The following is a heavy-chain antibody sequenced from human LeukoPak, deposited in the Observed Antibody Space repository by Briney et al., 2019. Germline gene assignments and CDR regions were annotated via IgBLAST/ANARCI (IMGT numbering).Heavy chain of an antibody. CDR2: IYHSGNT. V-gene: IGHV4-34*01. CDR3: APRD. CDR1: GGSFSGYY. D-gene: IGHD1-7*01. J-gene: IGHJ4*02. Sequence: SETLSLTCAVYGGSFSGYYWSWIRQPPGKGLEWIGSIYHSGNTYYNPSLKSRVTISVAVTAADTAVYYCARVYNWNSSGLGAPRDWGRGTLLTVSS.